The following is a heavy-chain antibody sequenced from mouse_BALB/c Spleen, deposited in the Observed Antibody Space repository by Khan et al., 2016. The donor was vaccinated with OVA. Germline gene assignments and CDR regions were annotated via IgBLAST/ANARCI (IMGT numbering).Heavy chain of an antibody. CDR1: GFTFSTFA. V-gene: IGHV5-9-3*01. J-gene: IGHJ3*01. CDR2: INSDGDYT. CDR3: ARSPYGNFAY. Sequence: EVHLVESGGGLVKPGGSLKLSCAASGFTFSTFALSWVRQTPEKRLEWVATINSDGDYTYYPDNVTGRFTISRDNAKNTLYLQINSLRSEDTAIYYCARSPYGNFAYWGQGTLVTVSA. D-gene: IGHD2-1*01.